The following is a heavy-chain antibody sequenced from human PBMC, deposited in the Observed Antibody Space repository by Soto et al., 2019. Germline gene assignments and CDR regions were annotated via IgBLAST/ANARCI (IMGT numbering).Heavy chain of an antibody. CDR2: ISYSGST. J-gene: IGHJ4*02. CDR1: GGSIRGYY. CDR3: ARSNLAVAGLFDY. V-gene: IGHV4-59*08. Sequence: PSETLSLTCTVAGGSIRGYYWSWFRQPPGKGLEWIGYISYSGSTNYNPSLKSRVTISVDTSKNQFSLKLSSVTAADTAVYYCARSNLAVAGLFDYWGQGTLVTVSS. D-gene: IGHD6-19*01.